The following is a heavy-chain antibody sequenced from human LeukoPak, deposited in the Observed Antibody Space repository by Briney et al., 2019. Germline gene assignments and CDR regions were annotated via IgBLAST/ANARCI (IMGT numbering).Heavy chain of an antibody. CDR3: ARGYSSSWYFNWFDP. J-gene: IGHJ5*02. V-gene: IGHV4-38-2*02. Sequence: PSETLSLTCTVSGYSISSGYYWGWIRQPPGKGQEWIGNIYHSGSTFYNPSLKSRVTISVDTSKNQFSLKLSSVTAADTAVYYCARGYSSSWYFNWFDPWGQGTLVTVSS. D-gene: IGHD6-13*01. CDR1: GYSISSGYY. CDR2: IYHSGST.